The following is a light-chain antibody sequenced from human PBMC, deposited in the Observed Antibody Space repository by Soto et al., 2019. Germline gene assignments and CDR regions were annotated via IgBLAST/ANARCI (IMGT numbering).Light chain of an antibody. J-gene: IGKJ1*01. CDR1: QSLLYSSNNKNY. Sequence: DIVMTQSPDSLPVSLGERATINCKSSQSLLYSSNNKNYLAWYQQKPGQPPKLLIFWASTRESGVPDRFSGSGSGTDFTLTISRLQAEDVEVYYCHQRRNWHRKFGKGTKVDI. V-gene: IGKV4-1*01. CDR3: HQRRNWHRK. CDR2: WAS.